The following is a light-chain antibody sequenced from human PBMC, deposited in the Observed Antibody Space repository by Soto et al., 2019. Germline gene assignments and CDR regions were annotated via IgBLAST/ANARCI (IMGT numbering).Light chain of an antibody. CDR3: SSYTSSSTLEGV. CDR2: EVS. J-gene: IGLJ1*01. V-gene: IGLV2-14*01. Sequence: QSALAQPASVSWSPGQSITISCTVTSSDVGGYKYVSWYKQHPGKAPKLMIYEVSHRPSGVSSRFSGSKSGNTASLSISGLQAEDEGDYYCSSYTSSSTLEGVFGTGTKVTVL. CDR1: SSDVGGYKY.